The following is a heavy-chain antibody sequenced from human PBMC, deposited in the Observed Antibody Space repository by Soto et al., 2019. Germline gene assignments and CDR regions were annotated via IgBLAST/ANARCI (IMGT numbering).Heavy chain of an antibody. Sequence: VQLVESGGGMVQPGGSLRLSCAASGFTFSSFWMAWVRQAPGKGQEWLANVKEDGSMAYYLDSVKGRFTISRDNAKNSLFLQMNSLRADDTAVYYCARDVAYNRRDYWGLGTLVTVSS. CDR1: GFTFSSFW. V-gene: IGHV3-7*04. CDR2: VKEDGSMA. J-gene: IGHJ4*02. CDR3: ARDVAYNRRDY. D-gene: IGHD1-20*01.